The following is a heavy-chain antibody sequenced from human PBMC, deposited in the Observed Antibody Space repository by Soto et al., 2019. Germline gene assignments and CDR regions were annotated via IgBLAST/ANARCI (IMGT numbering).Heavy chain of an antibody. J-gene: IGHJ4*02. CDR2: IWSDGSNK. D-gene: IGHD6-19*01. Sequence: QVQLVESGGGVVQPGRSLRLSCAASGFTFSSYGMHWVRQAPGKGLEWVAVIWSDGSNKYYADSVKGRFTTSRDNSKNTMYLQMNSLRAEDTAVYYCARDCAGYSGGWYQRGGFDYWGQGTLVTFSS. CDR3: ARDCAGYSGGWYQRGGFDY. V-gene: IGHV3-33*01. CDR1: GFTFSSYG.